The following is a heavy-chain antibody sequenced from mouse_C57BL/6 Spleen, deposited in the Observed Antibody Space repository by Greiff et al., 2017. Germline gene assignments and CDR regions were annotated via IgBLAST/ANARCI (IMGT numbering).Heavy chain of an antibody. CDR1: GYTFTSYW. V-gene: IGHV1-59*01. Sequence: VQLQQPGAELVRPGTSVKLSCKASGYTFTSYWMHWVKQRPGQGLEWIGVIDPSDSYTNYNQKFKGKATLTVDTSSSTAYMQLSSLTSEDSAVYYCARYCGSRGAMDYWGQGTSVTVSS. CDR3: ARYCGSRGAMDY. J-gene: IGHJ4*01. D-gene: IGHD1-1*01. CDR2: IDPSDSYT.